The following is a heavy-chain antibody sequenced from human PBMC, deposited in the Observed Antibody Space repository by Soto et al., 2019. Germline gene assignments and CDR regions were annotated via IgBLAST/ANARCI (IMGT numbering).Heavy chain of an antibody. CDR3: ARGSLLTPNYFDY. V-gene: IGHV3-30-3*01. CDR1: GFPFLSYA. J-gene: IGHJ4*02. Sequence: PGGSLSLSCAPAGFPFLSYAMHGVRQAPGKGLEWVAVISYDGSNKYYADSVKGRFTISRDNSKNTLYLQMNSLRAEDTAVYYCARGSLLTPNYFDYWGQGP. CDR2: ISYDGSNK. D-gene: IGHD3-9*01.